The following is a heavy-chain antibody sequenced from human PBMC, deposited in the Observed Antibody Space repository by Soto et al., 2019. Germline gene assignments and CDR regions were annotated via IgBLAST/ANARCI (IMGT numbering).Heavy chain of an antibody. D-gene: IGHD2-2*01. CDR2: ISAYNGNT. CDR1: GYTFTSYG. Sequence: ASVKVCCKASGYTFTSYGISWVRQAPGQGLERMGWISAYNGNTNYAQKLQGRVTMTTDTSTSTAYMELRSLRSDDTAVYYCASLGYCSSTSCYASGYYGMDVWGQGTTVTVYS. J-gene: IGHJ6*02. V-gene: IGHV1-18*01. CDR3: ASLGYCSSTSCYASGYYGMDV.